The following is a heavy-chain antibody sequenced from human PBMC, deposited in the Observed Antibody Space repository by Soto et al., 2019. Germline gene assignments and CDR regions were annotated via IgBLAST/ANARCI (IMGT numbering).Heavy chain of an antibody. D-gene: IGHD6-19*01. Sequence: PSETLSLTCAVYGGSFSGYYWSWIRQPPGKGLEWIGEINHSGSTNYNPSLKSRVTISVDTSKNQFSLKLSSVTAADTAVYYCARHEQRARGWRYYYYGMDVWGQGTTVTVSS. V-gene: IGHV4-34*01. CDR1: GGSFSGYY. J-gene: IGHJ6*02. CDR2: INHSGST. CDR3: ARHEQRARGWRYYYYGMDV.